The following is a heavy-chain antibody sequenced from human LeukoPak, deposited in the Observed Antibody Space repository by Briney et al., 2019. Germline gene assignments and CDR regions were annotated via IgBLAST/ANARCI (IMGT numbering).Heavy chain of an antibody. J-gene: IGHJ4*02. CDR1: GGSISSSSYY. CDR2: IYYSGST. V-gene: IGHV4-39*01. CDR3: ASRRIVGATIDY. Sequence: SETLSLTCTVSGGSISSSSYYWGWIRQPPGKGLEWIGSIYYSGSTYYNPSLKSRVTISVDTSKNQFSLKPSSVTAADTAVYYCASRRIVGATIDYWGQGTLVTVSS. D-gene: IGHD1-26*01.